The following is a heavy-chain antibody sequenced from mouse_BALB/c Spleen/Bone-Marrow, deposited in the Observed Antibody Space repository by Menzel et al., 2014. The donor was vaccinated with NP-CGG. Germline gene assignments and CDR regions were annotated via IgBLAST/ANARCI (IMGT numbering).Heavy chain of an antibody. Sequence: EVQLVESGGGLVQPGGSLRLSCATSGFTFTDYYMSWARQPPGKALEWLGFIRNKANGYTTEYSASVKGRFTISRDNSRSILYLQMNALRAGDSATHYCAGDKSDGSHWYFDVWGAGTTVTVSS. J-gene: IGHJ1*01. CDR1: GFTFTDYY. CDR3: AGDKSDGSHWYFDV. D-gene: IGHD1-1*01. V-gene: IGHV7-3*02. CDR2: IRNKANGYTT.